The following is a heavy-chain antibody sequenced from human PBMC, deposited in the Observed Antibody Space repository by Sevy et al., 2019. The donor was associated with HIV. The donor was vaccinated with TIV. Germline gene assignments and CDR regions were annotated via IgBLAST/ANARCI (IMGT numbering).Heavy chain of an antibody. Sequence: GGSLRLSCTASGFTFGDYAMSWFRQAPGKGLEWVGFIRSKAYGGTTEYAASVKGRFTISRDDSKSIAYLQMNSLKTGGTAVYYCTVSGEILTGYYVDYWGQGTLVTVSS. CDR3: TVSGEILTGYYVDY. CDR2: IRSKAYGGTT. V-gene: IGHV3-49*03. D-gene: IGHD3-9*01. J-gene: IGHJ4*02. CDR1: GFTFGDYA.